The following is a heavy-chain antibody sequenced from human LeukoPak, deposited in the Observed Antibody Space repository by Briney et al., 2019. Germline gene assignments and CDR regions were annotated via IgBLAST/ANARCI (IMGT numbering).Heavy chain of an antibody. J-gene: IGHJ4*02. CDR2: ISSGAIT. CDR3: ARTPPYYYDSSDYYYSDF. CDR1: GFTVSSNY. V-gene: IGHV3-53*01. D-gene: IGHD3-22*01. Sequence: GGSLRLSCAASGFTVSSNYMSWVRQAPGKGPEWVSVISSGAITYYADSVKGRFTISRDNSKNTLYLQMNSLRAEDTAVYYCARTPPYYYDSSDYYYSDFWGQGTLVTVSS.